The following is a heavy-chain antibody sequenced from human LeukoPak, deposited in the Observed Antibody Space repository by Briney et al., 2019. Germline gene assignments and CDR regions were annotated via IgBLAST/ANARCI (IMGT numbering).Heavy chain of an antibody. CDR2: IIPIFGTA. CDR3: ARDFPYCSSTSCYVD. D-gene: IGHD2-2*01. Sequence: SVKVSCKASGGTFSSYTISWVRQAPGQGLEWMGGIIPIFGTANYAQKFQGRVTITTDESTSTAYMVLSSLRSEDTAVYYCARDFPYCSSTSCYVDWGQGTLVTVSS. V-gene: IGHV1-69*05. J-gene: IGHJ4*02. CDR1: GGTFSSYT.